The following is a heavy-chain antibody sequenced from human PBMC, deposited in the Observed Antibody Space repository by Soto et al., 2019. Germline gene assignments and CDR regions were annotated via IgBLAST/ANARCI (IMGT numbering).Heavy chain of an antibody. CDR3: AKDSNKYSSSLRGRYFDY. J-gene: IGHJ4*02. Sequence: EVQLFESGGGLVQRGGSLRLSCAASGFPFSSYVMSWVRQAPGKGLEWVSGISGGGSNTFYADSVKGRFTISRDNSKNTLLLQMNSLGAEDTAVYYCAKDSNKYSSSLRGRYFDYWGQGIGVTVSS. V-gene: IGHV3-23*01. CDR1: GFPFSSYV. CDR2: ISGGGSNT. D-gene: IGHD4-4*01.